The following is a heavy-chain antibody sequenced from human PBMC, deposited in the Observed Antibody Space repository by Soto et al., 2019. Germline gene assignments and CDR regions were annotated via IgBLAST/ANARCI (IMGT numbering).Heavy chain of an antibody. CDR1: GFTFSSYS. Sequence: EVHLVESGGGLVKPGGSLRLSCAASGFTFSSYSMNWVRQAPGTGLEWVSSISTASSYIYYADSVKGRFTISRDNSKNSLYLQMNSLRAEDTAVYYCARERSLNVDAGSNSFDYWGQGTLVTVSS. D-gene: IGHD3-16*01. CDR3: ARERSLNVDAGSNSFDY. CDR2: ISTASSYI. J-gene: IGHJ4*02. V-gene: IGHV3-21*01.